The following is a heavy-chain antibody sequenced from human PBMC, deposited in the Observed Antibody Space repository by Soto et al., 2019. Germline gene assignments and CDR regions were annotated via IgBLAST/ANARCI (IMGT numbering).Heavy chain of an antibody. CDR3: ARPPVTAGPFDP. J-gene: IGHJ5*02. D-gene: IGHD2-21*02. CDR1: GGSIRRTSYY. Sequence: PSETLSLTCTVSGGSIRRTSYYWGWIRQPPGKGLEWIGNIYYSGSTYYNPSLKSRVTISVDTSKNRFSLKLTSVTAADTAVYYCARPPVTAGPFDPWGQGTLVTVSS. CDR2: IYYSGST. V-gene: IGHV4-39*01.